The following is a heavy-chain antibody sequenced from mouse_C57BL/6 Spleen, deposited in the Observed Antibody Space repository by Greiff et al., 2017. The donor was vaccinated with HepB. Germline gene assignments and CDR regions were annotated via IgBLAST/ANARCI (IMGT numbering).Heavy chain of an antibody. D-gene: IGHD1-1*01. CDR2: ISSGSSTI. J-gene: IGHJ1*03. CDR3: AKTFYYGSSYGYFDV. CDR1: GFTFSDYG. V-gene: IGHV5-17*01. Sequence: EVKLMASGGGLVKPGGSLKLSCAASGFTFSDYGMHWVRQAPEKGLEWVAYISSGSSTIYYADTVKGRFTISRDNAKNTLFLQMTSLRSEDTAMYYCAKTFYYGSSYGYFDVWGTGTTVTVSS.